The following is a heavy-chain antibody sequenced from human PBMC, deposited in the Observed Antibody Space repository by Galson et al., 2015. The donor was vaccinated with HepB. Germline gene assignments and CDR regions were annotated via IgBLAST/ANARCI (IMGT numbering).Heavy chain of an antibody. D-gene: IGHD6-6*01. Sequence: SLRLSCAVSGFTLSSYSLTWVRQAPGKGLEWVSSISSRSSYIYYADSVKGRCTISRDNAKNSLSLQMNSLRAEDTAMYYCAREPGGEYSRYFDFWGQGTLVTVSS. CDR2: ISSRSSYI. J-gene: IGHJ4*02. V-gene: IGHV3-21*01. CDR3: AREPGGEYSRYFDF. CDR1: GFTLSSYS.